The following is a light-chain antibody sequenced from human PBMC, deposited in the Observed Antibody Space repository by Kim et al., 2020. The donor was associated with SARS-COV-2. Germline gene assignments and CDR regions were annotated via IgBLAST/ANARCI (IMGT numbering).Light chain of an antibody. CDR2: QDT. J-gene: IGLJ2*01. Sequence: VSPRKTATITCSGDKLGYKFASWYQQKPGQSPVLVIYQDTKRPSGIPERFSGSNSGDTATLTISGTQAMDEADYYCQAWDSSTVVFGGGTKLTVL. CDR3: QAWDSSTVV. CDR1: KLGYKF. V-gene: IGLV3-1*01.